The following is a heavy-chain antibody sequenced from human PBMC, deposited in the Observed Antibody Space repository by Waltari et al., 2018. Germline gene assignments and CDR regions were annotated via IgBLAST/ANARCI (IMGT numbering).Heavy chain of an antibody. Sequence: QLQLQESGPGLVKPSGTLSLTCGVSGDSMSSTYWWSWVRQPPGKGLEWLGQVYGGGKTNYNPSFASRVTVALDTYNKQFSLTVTSATAADTAVYYCARDRGRGLYLDSWGPGLLVTVSP. D-gene: IGHD5-12*01. CDR1: GDSMSSTYW. V-gene: IGHV4-4*02. CDR2: VYGGGKT. CDR3: ARDRGRGLYLDS. J-gene: IGHJ4*02.